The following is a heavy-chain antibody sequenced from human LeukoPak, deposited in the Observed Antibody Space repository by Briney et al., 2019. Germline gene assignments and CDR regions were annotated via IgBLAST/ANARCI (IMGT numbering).Heavy chain of an antibody. V-gene: IGHV1-2*02. CDR2: INPNSGGT. Sequence: ASVKVSCEASGYTFTGYYIHWVRQAPGQGLERMGWINPNSGGTNYAQKFQGRVTMTRDTSISTAYMELSRLRSDDTAVYYCARRYCSSTSCYNGFDYWGQGTLVTVSS. D-gene: IGHD2-2*02. J-gene: IGHJ4*02. CDR3: ARRYCSSTSCYNGFDY. CDR1: GYTFTGYY.